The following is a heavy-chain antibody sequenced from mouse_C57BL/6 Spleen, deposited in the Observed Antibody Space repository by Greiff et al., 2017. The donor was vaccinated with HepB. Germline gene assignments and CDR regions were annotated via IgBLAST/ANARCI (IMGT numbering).Heavy chain of an antibody. V-gene: IGHV1-63*01. D-gene: IGHD2-4*01. CDR3: ARSRRDYDYWYFDV. CDR2: IYPGGGYT. J-gene: IGHJ1*03. CDR1: GYTFTNYW. Sequence: VKLMESGAELVRPGTSVKMSCKASGYTFTNYWIGWAKQRPGHGLEWIGDIYPGGGYTNYNEKFKGKATLTADKSSSTAYMQFSSLTSEDSAIYYCARSRRDYDYWYFDVWGTGTTVTVSS.